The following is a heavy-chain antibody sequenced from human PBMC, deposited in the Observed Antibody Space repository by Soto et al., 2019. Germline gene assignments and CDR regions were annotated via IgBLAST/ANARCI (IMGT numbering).Heavy chain of an antibody. J-gene: IGHJ3*01. CDR3: ARRHDALTGPDAFDV. D-gene: IGHD3-9*01. Sequence: QVQLQESGPGLVKASQTLSLTCTVSGDSISSDGYYLTWIRQHPGKGLEWIGDIYYSGSTSYNPSLESRVTVSVHTSDTQLSLKLLSVTAADTAVYYCARRHDALTGPDAFDVWGQGTKVTVSS. CDR2: IYYSGST. V-gene: IGHV4-31*03. CDR1: GDSISSDGYY.